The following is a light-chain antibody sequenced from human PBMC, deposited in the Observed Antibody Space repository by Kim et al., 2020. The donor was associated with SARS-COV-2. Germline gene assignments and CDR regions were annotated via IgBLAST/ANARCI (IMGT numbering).Light chain of an antibody. CDR2: EVS. CDR1: GRDVGGYNC. V-gene: IGLV2-14*01. J-gene: IGLJ1*01. CDR3: TSYRSGSTYV. Sequence: GQSIAVSWTGTGRDVGGYNCVSWYQQHPGKAPKLMIYEVSNRPSGVSNRFSGSKSGNTASLTISGLQTEDEADYYCTSYRSGSTYVFGIGTKVTVL.